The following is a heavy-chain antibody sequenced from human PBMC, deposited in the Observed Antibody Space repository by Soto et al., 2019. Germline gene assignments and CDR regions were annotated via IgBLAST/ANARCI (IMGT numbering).Heavy chain of an antibody. J-gene: IGHJ4*02. CDR1: GGTVSSYA. CDR2: FIPIFVSA. CDR3: ARDVSSDTTGFRGYDL. Sequence: QLHLVQSGAEVKKAGYSVKVSCKASGGTVSSYAITWVRQDPGKGLEWMGVFIPIFVSAHYAPKFQGRITITADESTSTAYMELSGLTSEDTAIYYCARDVSSDTTGFRGYDLWGQGTQVTVSS. V-gene: IGHV1-69*01. D-gene: IGHD3-10*01.